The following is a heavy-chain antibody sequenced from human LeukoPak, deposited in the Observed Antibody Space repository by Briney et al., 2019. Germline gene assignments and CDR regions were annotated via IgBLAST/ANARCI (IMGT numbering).Heavy chain of an antibody. CDR1: GFIFSNAW. J-gene: IGHJ4*02. CDR3: TTGAVYYDSSGYNYFDY. Sequence: GGSLRLSCAASGFIFSNAWMNWVRQAPGKGLEWVGRIKSKTDGGTTDYAAPVKGRFTISRDDSKNTLYLQMNSLKTEDTAVYYCTTGAVYYDSSGYNYFDYWGQGTLVTVSS. CDR2: IKSKTDGGTT. V-gene: IGHV3-15*01. D-gene: IGHD3-22*01.